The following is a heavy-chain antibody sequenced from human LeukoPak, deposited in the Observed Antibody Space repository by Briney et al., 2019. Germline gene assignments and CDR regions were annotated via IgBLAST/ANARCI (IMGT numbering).Heavy chain of an antibody. D-gene: IGHD4-23*01. CDR2: INHSGST. CDR1: GGSFSGYY. J-gene: IGHJ5*02. V-gene: IGHV4-34*01. CDR3: ARVFGGNSEDWFDP. Sequence: RPSETLSLTCAVYGGSFSGYYWSWIRQPPGKGLEWIGEINHSGSTNYNPSLKSRVTISVDTSKNQFSLKLSSVTAADTAVYYCARVFGGNSEDWFDPWGQGTLVTVSS.